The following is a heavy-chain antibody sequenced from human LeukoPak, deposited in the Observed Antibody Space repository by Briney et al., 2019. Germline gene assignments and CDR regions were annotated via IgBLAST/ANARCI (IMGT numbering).Heavy chain of an antibody. CDR2: ISAYNGNT. J-gene: IGHJ5*02. CDR1: GYTFTIYG. Sequence: ASVKVSCTASGYTFTIYGISWVRQAPGQGLEWMGWISAYNGNTNYAQKLQGRVTMTTDTSTSTAYMELRSLRSADTAVYYCAREVAAGSGGWFDPWGQGTLVTVSS. V-gene: IGHV1-18*01. D-gene: IGHD6-13*01. CDR3: AREVAAGSGGWFDP.